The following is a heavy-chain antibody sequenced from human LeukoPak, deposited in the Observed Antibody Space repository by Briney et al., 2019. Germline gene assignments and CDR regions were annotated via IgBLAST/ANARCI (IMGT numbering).Heavy chain of an antibody. V-gene: IGHV4-59*01. CDR2: IYGSGYT. D-gene: IGHD6-19*01. CDR1: GGSISGWY. CDR3: ARETSLAGFASGLGFNY. J-gene: IGHJ4*02. Sequence: SETLSLTCTVSGGSISGWYWSWIRQPPGKGLEWIGYIYGSGYTNYNPSLKSRVTMSIDTSKNLFSLKLTSVTAADTATYYCARETSLAGFASGLGFNYWGQGILVTVSS.